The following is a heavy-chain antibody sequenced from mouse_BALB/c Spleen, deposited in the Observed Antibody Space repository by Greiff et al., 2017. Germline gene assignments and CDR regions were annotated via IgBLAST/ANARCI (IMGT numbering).Heavy chain of an antibody. J-gene: IGHJ2*01. D-gene: IGHD2-4*01. CDR1: GFTFSSYA. CDR2: ISSGGSYT. CDR3: TRAMITPVFDY. Sequence: EVQLQESGGGLVKPGGSLKLSCAASGFTFSSYAMSWVRQTPEKRLEWVATISSGGSYTYYPDSVKGRFTISRDNAKNTLYLQMSSLRSEDTAMYYCTRAMITPVFDYWGQGTTLTVSS. V-gene: IGHV5-9-3*01.